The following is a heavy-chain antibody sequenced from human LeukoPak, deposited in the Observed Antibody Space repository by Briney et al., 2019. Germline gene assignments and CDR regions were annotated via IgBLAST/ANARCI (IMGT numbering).Heavy chain of an antibody. CDR3: ARGQWFRAF. CDR1: GFTFSDYA. Sequence: GGSLGLSCAASGFTFSDYAMNWVRQAPGKGLEWVSYISSSSGSSSTIYYIDSVMGRFTISRDNAKNSLFLQMHRLRPEDTAVYYCARGQWFRAFWSRGTPVTVSS. CDR2: ISSSSGSSSTI. V-gene: IGHV3-48*04. J-gene: IGHJ4*02. D-gene: IGHD3-10*01.